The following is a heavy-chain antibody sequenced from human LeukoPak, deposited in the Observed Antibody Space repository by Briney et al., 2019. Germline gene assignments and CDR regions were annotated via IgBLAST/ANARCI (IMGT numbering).Heavy chain of an antibody. D-gene: IGHD3-22*01. V-gene: IGHV1-46*01. Sequence: ASVKVSCKASGYTFTTYYIHWVRQAPGQGLEWMGIINPSGGSTSYAQKFQGRVTMTTDTSTSTAYMELRSLRSDDTAVYYCARGFYYDSSGYLPYYFDYWGQGTLVTVSS. CDR3: ARGFYYDSSGYLPYYFDY. CDR2: INPSGGST. CDR1: GYTFTTYY. J-gene: IGHJ4*02.